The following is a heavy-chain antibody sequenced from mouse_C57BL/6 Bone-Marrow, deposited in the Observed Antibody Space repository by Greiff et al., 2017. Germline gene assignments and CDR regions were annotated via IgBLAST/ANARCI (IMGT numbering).Heavy chain of an antibody. CDR3: ARRETGSAMDY. Sequence: VQLQQSGAELARPGASVKMSCKASGYTFTSYTMHWVKQRPGQGLEWIGYINPSSGYTKYNQKFKDKATLTADKSSSTAYMQLSSLTSEDSAVYYCARRETGSAMDYWGQGTSVTVSS. D-gene: IGHD4-1*01. V-gene: IGHV1-4*01. CDR1: GYTFTSYT. CDR2: INPSSGYT. J-gene: IGHJ4*01.